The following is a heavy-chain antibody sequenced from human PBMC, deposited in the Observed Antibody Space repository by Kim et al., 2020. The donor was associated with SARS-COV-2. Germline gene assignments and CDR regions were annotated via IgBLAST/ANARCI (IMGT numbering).Heavy chain of an antibody. D-gene: IGHD1-26*01. V-gene: IGHV4-59*01. Sequence: SETLSLTCTVSGVSISSYYWSWIRQPPGKGLEWIGYIYYSGSTNYNPSLKSRVTISVDTSKNKISLKLSSVTAADTAVYYCASWYSDIWSNDYKFDYWGQGTLVTVSS. J-gene: IGHJ4*02. CDR2: IYYSGST. CDR1: GVSISSYY. CDR3: ASWYSDIWSNDYKFDY.